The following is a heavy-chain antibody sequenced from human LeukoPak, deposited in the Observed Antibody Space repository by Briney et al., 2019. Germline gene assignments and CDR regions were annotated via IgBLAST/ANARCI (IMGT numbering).Heavy chain of an antibody. V-gene: IGHV4-39*07. Sequence: SETLSLTCTVSGGPISSSSYYWGWIRQPPVKGLEWIGSIYYSGSTYYNPSLKSRVTISVDTSKNQFSLKLSSVTAADTAVYYCARRTALGWFDPWGQGTLVTVSS. CDR3: ARRTALGWFDP. D-gene: IGHD3-16*01. CDR2: IYYSGST. CDR1: GGPISSSSYY. J-gene: IGHJ5*02.